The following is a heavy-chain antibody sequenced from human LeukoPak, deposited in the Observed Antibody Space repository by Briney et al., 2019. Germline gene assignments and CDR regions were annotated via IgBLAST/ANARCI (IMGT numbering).Heavy chain of an antibody. V-gene: IGHV1-69*05. D-gene: IGHD3-16*01. Sequence: SVKVSCKASGGTFSSYAISWVRQAPGQGLEWMGRIIPIFGTANYAQKFQGRVTITTDESTSTAYMELSSLRSEDTAVYYCAGRSLMFTFGGGDYWGQGTLVTVSS. CDR2: IIPIFGTA. CDR3: AGRSLMFTFGGGDY. J-gene: IGHJ4*02. CDR1: GGTFSSYA.